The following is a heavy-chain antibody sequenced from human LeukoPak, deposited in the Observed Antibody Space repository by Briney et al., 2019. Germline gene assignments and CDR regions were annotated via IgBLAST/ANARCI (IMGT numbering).Heavy chain of an antibody. V-gene: IGHV5-51*01. CDR3: VRSITVATFNWFDL. Sequence: GESLKISCKGSGYSFTSYWIGWVRQMPGKGLEWMGNIYPGDSDTRYSPSFQGQVTISADKSINTAYLQWSSLRASDTAIYYCVRSITVATFNWFDLWGQGTLVTVSS. D-gene: IGHD4-23*01. CDR2: IYPGDSDT. J-gene: IGHJ5*02. CDR1: GYSFTSYW.